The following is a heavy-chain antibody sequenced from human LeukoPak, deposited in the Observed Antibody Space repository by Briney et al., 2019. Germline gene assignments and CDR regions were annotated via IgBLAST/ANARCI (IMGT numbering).Heavy chain of an antibody. J-gene: IGHJ4*02. Sequence: GGSLRLSCAASGFSFSSYAMSWVRQAPGKGLEWVSAISGGAGSTYYADSVKGRFTISRDNSKNTLYLQMNSLRAEDTAVYYCAKESPYYYDSSGYGGAHFDYWGQGTLVTVSS. V-gene: IGHV3-23*01. D-gene: IGHD3-22*01. CDR1: GFSFSSYA. CDR3: AKESPYYYDSSGYGGAHFDY. CDR2: ISGGAGST.